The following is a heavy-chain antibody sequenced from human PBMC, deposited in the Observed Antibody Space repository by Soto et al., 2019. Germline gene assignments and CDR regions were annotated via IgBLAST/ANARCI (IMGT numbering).Heavy chain of an antibody. D-gene: IGHD3-10*01. CDR1: GFTFSSYA. CDR2: ISGSGGST. CDR3: AKGLGPPKVLGVTHVYNWFDP. Sequence: EVQLLESGGGLVQPGGSLRLSCAASGFTFSSYAMSWVRQAPGKGLEWVSAISGSGGSTYYADSVKGRFTISRDNSKNTLYLHMNSLRAEDTAVYYCAKGLGPPKVLGVTHVYNWFDPWGQGTLVTVSS. V-gene: IGHV3-23*01. J-gene: IGHJ5*02.